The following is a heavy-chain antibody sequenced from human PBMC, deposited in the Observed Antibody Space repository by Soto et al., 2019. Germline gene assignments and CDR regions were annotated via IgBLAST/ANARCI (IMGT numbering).Heavy chain of an antibody. CDR1: GGTFSNYT. CDR3: ARSSPYIVVRKPTGNQDYYGMDV. V-gene: IGHV1-69*01. Sequence: QVQLVQSGAEVKKPGSSVKVFCKASGGTFSNYTISWVRQAPGQGLEWMGGIIPVFGTADYEQKFQGRVTITAEGSTSTAYMKLSSLRSAVTAVYYCARSSPYIVVRKPTGNQDYYGMDVWGQGTTVTVSS. CDR2: IIPVFGTA. D-gene: IGHD2-2*01. J-gene: IGHJ6*02.